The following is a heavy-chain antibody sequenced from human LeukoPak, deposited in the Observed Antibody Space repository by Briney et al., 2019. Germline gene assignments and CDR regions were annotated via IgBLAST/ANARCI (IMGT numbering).Heavy chain of an antibody. CDR2: IYYSGST. CDR1: SGSIGSYY. J-gene: IGHJ3*02. Sequence: PSETLSLTCTVSSGSIGSYYWSWIRQPPGKGLEWIGYIYYSGSTSYNPSLKSRVTISVDTSKNQFSLKLRSVTAADTAVYYCAREYYGDPSIGIWGQGTMVTVSS. CDR3: AREYYGDPSIGI. D-gene: IGHD4-17*01. V-gene: IGHV4-59*12.